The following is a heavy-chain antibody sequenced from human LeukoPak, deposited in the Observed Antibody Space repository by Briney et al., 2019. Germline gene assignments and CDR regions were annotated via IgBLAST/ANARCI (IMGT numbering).Heavy chain of an antibody. V-gene: IGHV3-23*01. J-gene: IGHJ4*02. Sequence: GGSLRLSCAASGFTFTTYAMGWVRQSPGKGLEWVPSISGGGGGTYYAEFVKGRFTTSRDNSKNTLYLQMNIMRAEDTAVYYCAKFYDILTGYFDHWGQGTLVTVSS. CDR3: AKFYDILTGYFDH. D-gene: IGHD3-9*01. CDR2: ISGGGGGT. CDR1: GFTFTTYA.